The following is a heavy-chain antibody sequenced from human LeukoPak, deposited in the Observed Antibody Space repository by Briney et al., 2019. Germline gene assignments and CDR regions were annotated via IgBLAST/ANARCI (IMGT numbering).Heavy chain of an antibody. CDR3: ARDRDYYGSGAPNDY. V-gene: IGHV1-69*04. Sequence: ASVKVSCKASGGTFSSYAISWVRQAPGQGLEWMERIIPILGIANYAQKFQGRVTITADKSTSTAYMELSSLRSEDTAVYYCARDRDYYGSGAPNDYWGQGTLVTVSS. CDR2: IIPILGIA. J-gene: IGHJ4*02. D-gene: IGHD3-10*01. CDR1: GGTFSSYA.